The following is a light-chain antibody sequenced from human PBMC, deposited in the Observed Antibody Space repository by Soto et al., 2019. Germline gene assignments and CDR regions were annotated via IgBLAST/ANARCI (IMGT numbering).Light chain of an antibody. CDR1: SSNIGNNI. Sequence: QSVLTQPPSVSAAPGQKVTISCSGSSSNIGNNIVSWYQQLPGTAPKLLIFANDRRPSGIPDRFSGSKSGTSATLGITGLQTGDEADYYCATWDTSLSAVVFGGGTKLTVL. CDR3: ATWDTSLSAVV. CDR2: AND. J-gene: IGLJ3*02. V-gene: IGLV1-51*01.